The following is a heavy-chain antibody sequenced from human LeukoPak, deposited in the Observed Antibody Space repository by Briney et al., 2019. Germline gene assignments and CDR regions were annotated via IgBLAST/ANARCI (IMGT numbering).Heavy chain of an antibody. Sequence: SGGSLRLSCAASGFTFSSYGMHWVRQAPGKGLEWVAAVSYDGTYKYYADSMKGRFTVSRDNSKNTLYLQVNTLRAEDTAVYYCAKDGTSFISYYYDSSGFYDCWGQGTLVTVSS. D-gene: IGHD3-22*01. CDR3: AKDGTSFISYYYDSSGFYDC. V-gene: IGHV3-30*18. CDR2: VSYDGTYK. CDR1: GFTFSSYG. J-gene: IGHJ4*02.